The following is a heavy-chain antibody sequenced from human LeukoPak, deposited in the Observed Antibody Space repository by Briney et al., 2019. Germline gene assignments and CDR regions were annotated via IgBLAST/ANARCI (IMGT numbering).Heavy chain of an antibody. CDR2: IYYSGST. CDR1: GGSISSGTYY. Sequence: SETLSLTCTVSGGSISSGTYYWGWIRQPPGKGLEWIGSIYYSGSTYYNPSLRSRVTISVDTSKNQFSLRLGSVTAADTAVFYCASLTTADAFDIWGQGTMVTVSS. V-gene: IGHV4-39*07. CDR3: ASLTTADAFDI. D-gene: IGHD3-22*01. J-gene: IGHJ3*02.